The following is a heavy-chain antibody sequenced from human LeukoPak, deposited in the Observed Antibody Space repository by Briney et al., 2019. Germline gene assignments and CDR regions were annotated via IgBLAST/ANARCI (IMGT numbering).Heavy chain of an antibody. V-gene: IGHV3-53*01. CDR1: GFTVSNKY. CDR2: IYSDGRT. J-gene: IGHJ4*02. Sequence: GGSLRLSCAASGFTVSNKYMTWVRQAPGKGLEWVSLIYSDGRTYYADSVKGRFTISRDNAKNSLYLQMNSLRAEDTAVYYCARARNDNEGDYWGQGTLVTVSS. CDR3: ARARNDNEGDY. D-gene: IGHD1-1*01.